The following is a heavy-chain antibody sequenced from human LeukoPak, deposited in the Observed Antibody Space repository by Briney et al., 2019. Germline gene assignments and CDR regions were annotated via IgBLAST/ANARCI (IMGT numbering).Heavy chain of an antibody. CDR3: ARADWDTAMIDY. V-gene: IGHV3-21*01. CDR1: GFTFSSYS. D-gene: IGHD5-18*01. CDR2: ISSSSSYI. J-gene: IGHJ4*02. Sequence: PGGSLRLSCAASGFTFSSYSMNWVRQAPGKGLEWVSSISSSSSYIYYADSVKGRFTISRDNAKNPLYLQMNGLRAEDTAVYYCARADWDTAMIDYWGQGTLVTVSS.